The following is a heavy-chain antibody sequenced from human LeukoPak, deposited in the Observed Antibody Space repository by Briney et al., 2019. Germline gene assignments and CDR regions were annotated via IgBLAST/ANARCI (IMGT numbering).Heavy chain of an antibody. D-gene: IGHD6-13*01. J-gene: IGHJ6*02. CDR1: GFTFSSYS. CDR3: ARDPAAVRYYYGMDV. Sequence: AGGSLRLSCAASGFTFSSYSMNWVRQAPGKGLEWVSSISSSSSYIYYADSVKGRFTISRDNAKNSLYLQMNSLRAEDTAVYYCARDPAAVRYYYGMDVWGQGTTVTVSS. V-gene: IGHV3-21*01. CDR2: ISSSSSYI.